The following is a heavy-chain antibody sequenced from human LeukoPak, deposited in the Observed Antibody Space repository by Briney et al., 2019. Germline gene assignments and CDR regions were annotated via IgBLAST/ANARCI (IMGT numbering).Heavy chain of an antibody. Sequence: PGGSLRLSCAASGLTFSSYWMHWVRQAPGKGLVWVSRINTDGSSTSYADSVKGRFTISRDNAKNTPYLQMNSLRAEDTAVDYCARVGTVTTLGYFDLWGRGNPVTVSA. CDR2: INTDGSST. J-gene: IGHJ2*01. D-gene: IGHD4-11*01. V-gene: IGHV3-74*01. CDR1: GLTFSSYW. CDR3: ARVGTVTTLGYFDL.